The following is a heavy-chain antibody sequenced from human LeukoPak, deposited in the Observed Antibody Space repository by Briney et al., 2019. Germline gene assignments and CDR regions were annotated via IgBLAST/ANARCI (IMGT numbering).Heavy chain of an antibody. Sequence: GASVKVSCKASGYTFTSYYMHWGRQAPGQGLEWMGIINPSGGSTSYAQKFQGRVTMTRDMSTSTVYMELSSLRSEDTAVYYCAELGITMIGGVWGKGTTVTISS. D-gene: IGHD3-10*02. CDR2: INPSGGST. CDR1: GYTFTSYY. V-gene: IGHV1-46*01. CDR3: AELGITMIGGV. J-gene: IGHJ6*03.